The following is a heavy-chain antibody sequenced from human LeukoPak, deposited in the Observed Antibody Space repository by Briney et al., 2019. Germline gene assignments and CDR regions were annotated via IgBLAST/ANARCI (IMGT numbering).Heavy chain of an antibody. D-gene: IGHD6-19*01. V-gene: IGHV4-34*01. Sequence: SETLSLTCAVYGGSFSGYYWSWIRQPPGEGLEWIGEINHSGSTNYNPSLKSRVTISVDTSKNQFSLKLSSVTAADTAVYYCARVEEQWLVQVYWGQGTLVTVSS. CDR2: INHSGST. CDR3: ARVEEQWLVQVY. J-gene: IGHJ4*02. CDR1: GGSFSGYY.